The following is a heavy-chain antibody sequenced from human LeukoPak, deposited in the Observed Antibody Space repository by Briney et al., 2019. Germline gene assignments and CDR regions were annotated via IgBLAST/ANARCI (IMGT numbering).Heavy chain of an antibody. CDR1: GVSISSSSYY. CDR3: ARQGSSWRSSDY. Sequence: KPSETLSLTCTVSGVSISSSSYYWGWIRQPPGKGLEWIGSIYYSGSTYYNPSLKSRVTISVDTSKNQFSLKLSSVTAADTAVYYCARQGSSWRSSDYWGQGTLVTVSS. J-gene: IGHJ4*02. CDR2: IYYSGST. D-gene: IGHD6-13*01. V-gene: IGHV4-39*01.